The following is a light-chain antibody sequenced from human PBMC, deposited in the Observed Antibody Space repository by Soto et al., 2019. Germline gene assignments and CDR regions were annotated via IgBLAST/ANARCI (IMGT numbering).Light chain of an antibody. CDR1: QSVNSN. J-gene: IGKJ4*01. Sequence: EIVMTQSPATLSVSPGERATLSCRASQSVNSNLAWYRQKPGQAPMLLISDASTRATGVPPRFSGSGSGTEFTRTNSSLQSEDSGIYYCQQYNFWPPLNFGGGTKVEIK. CDR2: DAS. CDR3: QQYNFWPPLN. V-gene: IGKV3-15*01.